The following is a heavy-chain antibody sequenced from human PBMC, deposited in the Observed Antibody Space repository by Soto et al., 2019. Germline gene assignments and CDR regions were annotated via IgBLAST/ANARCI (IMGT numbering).Heavy chain of an antibody. V-gene: IGHV3-9*01. J-gene: IGHJ4*02. CDR1: GFTFDDYA. CDR3: AKESPLNYDDSSGPFDY. CDR2: ISWNSGSI. Sequence: GGSLRLSCAASGFTFDDYAMHWVRQAPGKGLEWVSGISWNSGSIGYADSVKGRFTISRDNAKNSLYLQMNSLRAEDTALYYCAKESPLNYDDSSGPFDYWGQGTLVTVSS. D-gene: IGHD3-22*01.